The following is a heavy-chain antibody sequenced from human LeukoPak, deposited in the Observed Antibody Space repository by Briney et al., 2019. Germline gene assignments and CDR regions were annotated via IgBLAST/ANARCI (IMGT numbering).Heavy chain of an antibody. Sequence: GGSLRLSCAASGFTFNNYAMHWVRQAPGKGLEWVAVISYDGSNKYYADSVKGRLTISRDNSKNTLYLQMNSLRAEDTAVYYCARVTIFGVVTPPDYWGQGTLVTVSS. CDR2: ISYDGSNK. CDR3: ARVTIFGVVTPPDY. V-gene: IGHV3-30*04. CDR1: GFTFNNYA. D-gene: IGHD3-3*01. J-gene: IGHJ4*02.